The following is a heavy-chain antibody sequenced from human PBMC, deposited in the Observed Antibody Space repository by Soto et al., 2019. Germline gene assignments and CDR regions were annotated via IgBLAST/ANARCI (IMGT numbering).Heavy chain of an antibody. J-gene: IGHJ6*02. CDR3: ARRDQIAYYYGMDV. CDR2: INSDGSTT. CDR1: GCTLNSSW. V-gene: IGHV3-74*01. D-gene: IGHD2-21*01. Sequence: GVSMRVSCAASGCTLNSSWLTWVRQATGKGLVWVSRINSDGSTTSYVDSVKGRFTISRDNAKNTLYLQMNSLRAEDTAVYYCARRDQIAYYYGMDVWGQGTTVTVSS.